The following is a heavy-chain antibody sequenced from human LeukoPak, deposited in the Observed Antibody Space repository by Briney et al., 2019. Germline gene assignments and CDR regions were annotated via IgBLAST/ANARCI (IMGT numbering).Heavy chain of an antibody. D-gene: IGHD1-26*01. CDR1: GFTVSSKY. CDR3: ARSLIVGATAPDY. J-gene: IGHJ4*02. CDR2: IYTGGST. Sequence: GESLEISCAASGFTVSSKYMSWVRQAPGKGLEWVSVIYTGGSTYYADSVKGRFTISRDNSKNTLYLQMNTLRPEDTAVYYCARSLIVGATAPDYWGQGTLVTVS. V-gene: IGHV3-66*01.